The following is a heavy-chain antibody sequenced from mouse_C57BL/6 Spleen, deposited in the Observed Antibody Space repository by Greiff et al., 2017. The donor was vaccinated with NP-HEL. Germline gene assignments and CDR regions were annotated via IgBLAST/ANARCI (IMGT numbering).Heavy chain of an antibody. CDR2: IRNKANGYTT. CDR1: GFTFTDYY. D-gene: IGHD3-3*01. Sequence: EVQGVESGGGLVQPGGSLSLSCAASGFTFTDYYMSWVRQPPGKALEWLGFIRNKANGYTTEYSASVKGRFTISRDNSQSILYLQMNALRAEDSATYYCARGPRDYYFDYWGQGTTLTVSS. V-gene: IGHV7-3*01. J-gene: IGHJ2*01. CDR3: ARGPRDYYFDY.